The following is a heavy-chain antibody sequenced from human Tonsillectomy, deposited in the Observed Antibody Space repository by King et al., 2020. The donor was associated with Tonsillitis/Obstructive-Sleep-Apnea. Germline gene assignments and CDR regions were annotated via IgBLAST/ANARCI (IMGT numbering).Heavy chain of an antibody. V-gene: IGHV1-46*01. D-gene: IGHD1-14*01. CDR3: AREPPNNYYFDY. CDR2: IFSGGKT. J-gene: IGHJ4*02. CDR1: GYTFTSYF. Sequence: VQLVQSGAEVKKPGASVKVSCKASGYTFTSYFMHWVRQAPGQGLEWMGIIFSGGKTRYAQIFQGRVTMTRDTSTSTVYMQLSSLRSDDTAVYYCAREPPNNYYFDYWGQGTLVTVSS.